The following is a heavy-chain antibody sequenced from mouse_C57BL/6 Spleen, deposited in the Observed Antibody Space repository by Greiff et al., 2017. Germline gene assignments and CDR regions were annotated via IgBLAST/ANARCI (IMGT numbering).Heavy chain of an antibody. Sequence: QVQLQQPGAELVKPGASVKLSCKASGYTFTSYWLHWVKQRPGQGLEWIGMIHPNSGSTNYNEKFKSKATLTVDKSSSTAYLQLSSLTSEDSAVYDCARSAYYDGSSYLYDYWGQGTTLTVSS. J-gene: IGHJ2*01. CDR3: ARSAYYDGSSYLYDY. CDR1: GYTFTSYW. D-gene: IGHD1-1*01. V-gene: IGHV1-64*01. CDR2: IHPNSGST.